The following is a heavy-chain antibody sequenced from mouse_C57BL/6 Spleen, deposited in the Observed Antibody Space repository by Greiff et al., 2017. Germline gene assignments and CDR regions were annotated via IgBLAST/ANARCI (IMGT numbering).Heavy chain of an antibody. Sequence: DVQLQESGPELVKPGASVKIPCKASGYTFTDYNMDWVKQSHGKSLEWIGDINPNNGGTIYNQKFKGKATLTVDKSSSTAYMELRSLTSEDTAVYYCARADYGSREYFDVWGTGTTVTVSS. CDR3: ARADYGSREYFDV. V-gene: IGHV1-18*01. CDR1: GYTFTDYN. D-gene: IGHD1-1*01. CDR2: INPNNGGT. J-gene: IGHJ1*03.